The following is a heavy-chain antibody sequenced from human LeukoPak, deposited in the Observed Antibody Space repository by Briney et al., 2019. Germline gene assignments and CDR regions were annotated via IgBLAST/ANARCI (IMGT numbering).Heavy chain of an antibody. CDR2: IGISGSPI. Sequence: GGSLRLSCAASGFTFSDHYMTWIRQAPGKGLEWVSVIGISGSPIYYADSVKGRFTISRDNAKKSLYLQLNSLRAEDTAVYYCARRAVSSGWPFDYWGQGTLVTVSS. V-gene: IGHV3-11*04. CDR1: GFTFSDHY. D-gene: IGHD6-19*01. J-gene: IGHJ4*02. CDR3: ARRAVSSGWPFDY.